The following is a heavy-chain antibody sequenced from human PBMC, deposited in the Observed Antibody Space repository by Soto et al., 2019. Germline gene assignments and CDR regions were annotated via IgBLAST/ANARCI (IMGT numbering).Heavy chain of an antibody. V-gene: IGHV5-51*01. CDR3: ARQGGGYSYGPAGYGMDV. CDR2: IYPGDSDT. J-gene: IGHJ6*02. CDR1: GYSFTSYW. Sequence: GESLKLSCKGSGYSFTSYWIGWVRQMPGKGLEWMGIIYPGDSDTRYSPSFQGQVTISADKSISTAYLQWSSLKASDTAMYYCARQGGGYSYGPAGYGMDVWGQGTTVTVSS. D-gene: IGHD5-18*01.